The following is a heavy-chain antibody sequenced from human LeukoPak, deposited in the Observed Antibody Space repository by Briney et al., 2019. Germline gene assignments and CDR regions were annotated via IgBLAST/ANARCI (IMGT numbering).Heavy chain of an antibody. V-gene: IGHV3-30*04. Sequence: GGYLRLSCAASGFTFSSYAMHWVRQAPGKGLEWVAVISYDGSNKYYADSVKGRFTISRDNSKNTLYLQMNSLRAEDTAVYYCARDFGATVVAGPFDYWGQGTLVTVSS. J-gene: IGHJ4*02. CDR1: GFTFSSYA. CDR3: ARDFGATVVAGPFDY. D-gene: IGHD2-15*01. CDR2: ISYDGSNK.